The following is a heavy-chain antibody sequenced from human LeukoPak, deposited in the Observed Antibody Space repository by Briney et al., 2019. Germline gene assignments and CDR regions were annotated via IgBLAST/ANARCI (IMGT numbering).Heavy chain of an antibody. J-gene: IGHJ6*02. Sequence: KPSETLSLNCTVSGCSINSYYWSWIRQPPGKGMGWKWNLYYSGSTNYNPSLKSRVTISVDTSKNQFSLKLSSVTAADTAVYYCARITVAPSYYYYYGMDVWGQGTTVTVSS. V-gene: IGHV4-59*01. CDR3: ARITVAPSYYYYYGMDV. D-gene: IGHD1-14*01. CDR1: GCSINSYY. CDR2: LYYSGST.